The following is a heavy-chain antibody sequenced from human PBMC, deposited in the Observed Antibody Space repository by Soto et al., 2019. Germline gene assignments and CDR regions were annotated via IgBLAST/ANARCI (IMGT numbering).Heavy chain of an antibody. V-gene: IGHV1-18*01. D-gene: IGHD3-22*01. J-gene: IGHJ4*02. Sequence: QIQMAQSGAEVKEPGASVKVSCKTSGYSFVDYGIDWVRQAPGQDLQWMGWIGLYHTLTKYTPQFQDRVTITSDTSARTVYMEVGSLRSDDTATYYCVIHDKTISLDHWGPGTRVTVSS. CDR2: IGLYHTLT. CDR3: VIHDKTISLDH. CDR1: GYSFVDYG.